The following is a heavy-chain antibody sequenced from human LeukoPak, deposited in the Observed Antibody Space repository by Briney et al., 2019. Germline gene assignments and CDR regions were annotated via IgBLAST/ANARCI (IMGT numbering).Heavy chain of an antibody. Sequence: PGGSLTLSCAASGITVSRNHMSWVRQAPGKGLEWVSGIYSGGSTFDADSVKGRFTSSRDTSKNTFYLQMNSLRVEDTAVYYCAREATASRPFSTDYYYYMDVWGKGTTVTVSS. D-gene: IGHD6-6*01. J-gene: IGHJ6*03. V-gene: IGHV3-66*02. CDR3: AREATASRPFSTDYYYYMDV. CDR1: GITVSRNH. CDR2: IYSGGST.